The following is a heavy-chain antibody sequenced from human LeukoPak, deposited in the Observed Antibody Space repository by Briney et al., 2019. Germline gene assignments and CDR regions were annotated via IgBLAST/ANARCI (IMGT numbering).Heavy chain of an antibody. CDR3: AKDAPVNIVVVPAANS. J-gene: IGHJ4*02. Sequence: GGSLRLSCAASGFTFSSYSMNWVRQAPGKGLEWVSSISSSSSYIYYADSVKGRFTISRDNAKNSLYLRMNSLRAEDTAVYYCAKDAPVNIVVVPAANSWGQGTLVTVSS. CDR2: ISSSSSYI. D-gene: IGHD2-2*01. V-gene: IGHV3-21*04. CDR1: GFTFSSYS.